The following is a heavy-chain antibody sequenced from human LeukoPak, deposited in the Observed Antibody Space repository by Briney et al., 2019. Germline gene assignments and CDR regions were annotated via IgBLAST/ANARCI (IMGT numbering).Heavy chain of an antibody. Sequence: GGSLRLSCAASRFTFSTYWMHWVRQAPGKGLVWVSRINSDGSSTDYADSVKGRFTISRDNSKNTLYLQMNSLRAEDTAVYYCARDNYGDRDAFDIWGQGTMVTVSS. CDR2: INSDGSST. CDR1: RFTFSTYW. D-gene: IGHD4-17*01. J-gene: IGHJ3*02. CDR3: ARDNYGDRDAFDI. V-gene: IGHV3-74*01.